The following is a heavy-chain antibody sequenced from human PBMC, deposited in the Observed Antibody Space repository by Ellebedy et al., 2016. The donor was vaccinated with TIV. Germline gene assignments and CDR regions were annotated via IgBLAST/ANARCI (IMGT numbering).Heavy chain of an antibody. CDR3: ARGNDYGDDVSLWYFDR. V-gene: IGHV3-33*01. CDR2: IWFNGRLR. J-gene: IGHJ2*01. D-gene: IGHD4/OR15-4a*01. Sequence: PGGSLRLSCAASGFTFNQYHIHWLRQAPGKGLEWVALIWFNGRLRYYSDSVRGRFTLSRDNAKNSLYLQMNNLRAEDTAVYYCARGNDYGDDVSLWYFDRWGRGTLVTVSS. CDR1: GFTFNQYH.